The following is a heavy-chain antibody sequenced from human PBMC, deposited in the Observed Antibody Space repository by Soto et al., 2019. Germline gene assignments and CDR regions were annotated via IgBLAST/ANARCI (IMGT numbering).Heavy chain of an antibody. J-gene: IGHJ6*02. D-gene: IGHD2-2*01. CDR1: GYTFTTYG. V-gene: IGHV1-18*01. CDR2: ISGYNGHT. CDR3: ARDTEGHCISTSCSSGMDV. Sequence: ASVKVSCKASGYTFTTYGIIWVRQAPGQGLEWMGWISGYNGHTKYAQKFQGRVTMTTDTSTSTVYMDLRSLRSDDTAVYYCARDTEGHCISTSCSSGMDVWGQGTTVTVSS.